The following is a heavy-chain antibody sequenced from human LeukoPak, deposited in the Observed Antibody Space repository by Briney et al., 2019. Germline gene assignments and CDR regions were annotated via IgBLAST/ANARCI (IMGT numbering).Heavy chain of an antibody. J-gene: IGHJ2*01. Sequence: GGSLRLSCAASGFPFNDYSMNWVRQAPGKGLEWVSSISSSGDYIYSADSVKGRFTITRDNAKNSLYLQMTNLSAEDTAVYFCVRDLVRGVHPVFYFDLWGRGTLVTVSS. D-gene: IGHD3-10*01. CDR1: GFPFNDYS. CDR3: VRDLVRGVHPVFYFDL. V-gene: IGHV3-21*01. CDR2: ISSSGDYI.